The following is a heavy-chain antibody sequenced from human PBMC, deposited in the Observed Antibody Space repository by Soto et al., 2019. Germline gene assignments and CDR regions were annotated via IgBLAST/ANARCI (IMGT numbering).Heavy chain of an antibody. CDR1: GGTFSSYA. CDR2: IIPIFGTA. Sequence: QVQLVQSGAEVKKPGSSVKVSCKASGGTFSSYAISWVRQAPGQGLEWMGGIIPIFGTANYAQKFQGRVTITADESTRPAYMELSSLRSEDTAVYYCAAPYGSGSYYNGFDYWGQGTLVTVSS. D-gene: IGHD3-10*01. CDR3: AAPYGSGSYYNGFDY. V-gene: IGHV1-69*12. J-gene: IGHJ4*02.